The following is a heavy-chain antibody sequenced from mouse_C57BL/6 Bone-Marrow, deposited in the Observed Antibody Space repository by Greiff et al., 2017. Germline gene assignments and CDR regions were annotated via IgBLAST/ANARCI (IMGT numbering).Heavy chain of an antibody. J-gene: IGHJ3*01. V-gene: IGHV5-4*01. CDR2: ISDGGSYT. CDR3: ARGAYGSALAY. Sequence: DVQLQESGGGLVKPGGSLKLSCAASGFTFSSYVMSWFRQTPEKRLEWVATISDGGSYTYYPDNVKGRFPISRDNAKHNLYLQMSHLKSEDTAMYYCARGAYGSALAYWGQGTLVTVSA. D-gene: IGHD1-1*01. CDR1: GFTFSSYV.